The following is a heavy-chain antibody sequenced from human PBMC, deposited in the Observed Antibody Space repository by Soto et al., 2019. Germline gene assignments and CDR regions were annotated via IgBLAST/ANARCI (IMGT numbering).Heavy chain of an antibody. D-gene: IGHD1-1*01. J-gene: IGHJ4*02. CDR1: GGSISSYN. CDR3: ARLATRYYFDY. V-gene: IGHV4-59*01. CDR2: IYYSGST. Sequence: QVQLQESGPGLVKPSETLSLTCTVSGGSISSYNWSWIRQPPGKGLEWIGYIYYSGSTNYNPSLKSRVTISVDTSKNQFSLKMSSVTAADTAVYYCARLATRYYFDYWGQGTLVTVSS.